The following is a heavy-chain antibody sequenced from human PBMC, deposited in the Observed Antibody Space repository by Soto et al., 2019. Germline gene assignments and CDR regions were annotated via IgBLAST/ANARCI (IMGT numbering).Heavy chain of an antibody. CDR1: GFRFDTYA. CDR2: INWNSGRI. D-gene: IGHD4-17*01. V-gene: IGHV3-9*01. Sequence: PGGSLRLSCAASGFRFDTYAMHWVRQAPGKGLEWVSGINWNSGRIDYADSVEGRFTISRDNAKNSLYLQMNSLRTEDTALYFCAKGDYGDTITHDYWGQGTLVTVSS. J-gene: IGHJ4*02. CDR3: AKGDYGDTITHDY.